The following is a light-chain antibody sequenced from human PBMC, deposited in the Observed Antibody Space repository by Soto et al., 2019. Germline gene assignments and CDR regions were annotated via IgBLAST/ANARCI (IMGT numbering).Light chain of an antibody. CDR2: EGN. V-gene: IGLV2-23*01. CDR1: SSDVGSYNL. Sequence: QSVLTQPASVSGSPGQSITISCTGTSSDVGSYNLVSWYQQHPGKAPNLMIYEGNKRPSGVSNRFSGSKSGNTASLTISGLQAEDEADYYCCSYAGSSTFYVFGTGTKVTVL. CDR3: CSYAGSSTFYV. J-gene: IGLJ1*01.